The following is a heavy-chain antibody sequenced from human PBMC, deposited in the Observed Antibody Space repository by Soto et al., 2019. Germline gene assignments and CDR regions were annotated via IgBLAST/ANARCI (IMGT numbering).Heavy chain of an antibody. Sequence: PGGSLRLSCAASGFTFSSYAMSWVRQAPGKGLEWVSTISGGGTRTYYADSVKGRFTISRDKSKNKLYLQMNSLGAEDTAVYYCAKEGLSYNYGYEAWGQGTLVTSPQ. CDR1: GFTFSSYA. V-gene: IGHV3-23*01. CDR2: ISGGGTRT. CDR3: AKEGLSYNYGYEA. D-gene: IGHD5-18*01. J-gene: IGHJ5*02.